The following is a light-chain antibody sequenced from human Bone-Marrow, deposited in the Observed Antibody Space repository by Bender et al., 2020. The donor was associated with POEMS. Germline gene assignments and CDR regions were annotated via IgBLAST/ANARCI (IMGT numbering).Light chain of an antibody. CDR2: EVT. CDR3: SSYAGSNNFV. V-gene: IGLV2-8*01. J-gene: IGLJ2*01. Sequence: QSALTQPPSASGSPGQSVTISCTGTSSHVGGYNYVSWYQHHPGKAPKLMIYEVTKRPSGVPDRFSGSKSGNTASLTVSGLQAEDEADYYCSSYAGSNNFVFGGGTKLTVL. CDR1: SSHVGGYNY.